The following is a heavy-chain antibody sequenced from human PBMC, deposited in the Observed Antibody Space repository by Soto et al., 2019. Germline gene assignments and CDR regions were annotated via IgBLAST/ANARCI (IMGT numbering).Heavy chain of an antibody. CDR2: IFHSGST. Sequence: QVQLQESGPGLVKPSGTLSLTCAVSGGSISSFNCWGWVRQPPGKGLEWFGEIFHSGSTNYNPSLESRVTTSVDKSKNHFSLKLSSVTAADTAVYYCARGVKVTTVTTPFYYFDNWGQGTLVTVAS. CDR1: GGSISSFNC. D-gene: IGHD4-17*01. J-gene: IGHJ4*02. CDR3: ARGVKVTTVTTPFYYFDN. V-gene: IGHV4-4*02.